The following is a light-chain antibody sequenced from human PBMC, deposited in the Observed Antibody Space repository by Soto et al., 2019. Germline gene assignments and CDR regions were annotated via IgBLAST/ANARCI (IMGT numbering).Light chain of an antibody. CDR3: QQYSRVPIT. V-gene: IGKV3-20*01. J-gene: IGKJ5*01. CDR1: QSVSRNY. CDR2: TAS. Sequence: EIVLTQSPGTLSLSPGEGATLSCRASQSVSRNYLAWYQQKPGQAPRLLIYTASRRATGIPDRFSGSGSGTDFTLTISRLEPEDSAVYYCQQYSRVPITFGQGTRLEIK.